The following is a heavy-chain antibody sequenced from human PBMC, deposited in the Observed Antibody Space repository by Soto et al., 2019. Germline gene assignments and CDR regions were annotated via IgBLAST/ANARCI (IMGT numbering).Heavy chain of an antibody. V-gene: IGHV1-18*01. Sequence: GASVKVSCKASGLNFIRNVINWVRQAPGQGLEWMGWVSGYNESTKYAQNFQGRVTMTTDRPTSIAYMELRTLRSDDTAIYYCARSLCSSASCSEFDSWGQGTLVTVSS. CDR3: ARSLCSSASCSEFDS. J-gene: IGHJ4*02. CDR2: VSGYNEST. D-gene: IGHD2-2*01. CDR1: GLNFIRNV.